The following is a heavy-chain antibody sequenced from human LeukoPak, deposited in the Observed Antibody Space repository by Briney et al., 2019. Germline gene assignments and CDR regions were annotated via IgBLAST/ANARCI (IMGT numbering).Heavy chain of an antibody. CDR3: ARDQGVVAAYFDY. V-gene: IGHV4-59*01. D-gene: IGHD5-12*01. CDR2: IYYSGST. Sequence: SETLSLTCTVSGGSISSYYWSWIRQPPGKGLGWIGYIYYSGSTNYNPSLKSRVTISVDTSKNQFSLKLSSVTAADTAVYYCARDQGVVAAYFDYWGQGTLVTVSS. CDR1: GGSISSYY. J-gene: IGHJ4*02.